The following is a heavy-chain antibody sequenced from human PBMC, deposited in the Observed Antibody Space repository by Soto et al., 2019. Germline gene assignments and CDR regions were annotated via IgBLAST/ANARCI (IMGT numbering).Heavy chain of an antibody. V-gene: IGHV4-39*01. Sequence: QLQLQESGPGLVKPSETLSLTRTVSGGSISSSSYYWGWIRQPPGKGLEWIASIYYSGSTYYNPSLKSRVTVSVDTSKNQFSLKLSSVTAADTAVYYCASQKADYYGSGKDYWGQGTLVTVSS. J-gene: IGHJ4*02. D-gene: IGHD3-10*01. CDR2: IYYSGST. CDR3: ASQKADYYGSGKDY. CDR1: GGSISSSSYY.